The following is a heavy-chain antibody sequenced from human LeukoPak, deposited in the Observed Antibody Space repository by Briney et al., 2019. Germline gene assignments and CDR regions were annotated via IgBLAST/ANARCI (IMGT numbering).Heavy chain of an antibody. Sequence: PSETLSLTCAVYGGSFSGYYWTWIRQPPGKGLEWIGEINHSGSTNYNPSLKSRVTISVDTSKNQFSLKLSSVTAADTAAYYCARLYPPRRYYFDYWGQGTLVTVSS. V-gene: IGHV4-34*01. J-gene: IGHJ4*02. CDR2: INHSGST. D-gene: IGHD2-2*02. CDR1: GGSFSGYY. CDR3: ARLYPPRRYYFDY.